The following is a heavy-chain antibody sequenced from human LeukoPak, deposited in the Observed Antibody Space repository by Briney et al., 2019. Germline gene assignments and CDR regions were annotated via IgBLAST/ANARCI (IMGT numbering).Heavy chain of an antibody. D-gene: IGHD5-12*01. CDR2: IWYDGTDK. CDR3: AREASLSGCYFDY. CDR1: GFTFSSHG. J-gene: IGHJ4*02. Sequence: PGGSLRLSCAASGFTFSSHGMHWVRQAPGKGLEWVAVIWYDGTDKYYGDSVEGRFTISGDNSKNTLFLQMNSLRAEDTALYYCAREASLSGCYFDYWGQGILVTVSS. V-gene: IGHV3-33*01.